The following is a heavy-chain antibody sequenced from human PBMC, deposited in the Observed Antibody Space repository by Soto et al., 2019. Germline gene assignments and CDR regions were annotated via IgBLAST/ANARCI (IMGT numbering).Heavy chain of an antibody. V-gene: IGHV4-59*01. CDR1: GGSISSYY. CDR2: IYYSGST. D-gene: IGHD4-17*01. CDR3: ARDRGIDDYGDYAPFDY. J-gene: IGHJ4*02. Sequence: QVQLQESGPGLVKPSETLSLTCTVSGGSISSYYWSWIRQPPGKGLEWIGYIYYSGSTNYNPSLKSRVTISVDTSKNQFSLKLSSVTAADTAVYYCARDRGIDDYGDYAPFDYWGQGTLVTVSS.